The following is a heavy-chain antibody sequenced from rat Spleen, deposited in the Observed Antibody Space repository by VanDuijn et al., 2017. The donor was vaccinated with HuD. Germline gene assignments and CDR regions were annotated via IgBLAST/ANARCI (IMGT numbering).Heavy chain of an antibody. Sequence: QVQLKESGPGLVQPSQTLSLSCTVSGFSLTTYHVSWVRQPPGKSLVWMGTIWAGGSTYYNSALKSRLSISRDTSKSQVFLKMNSLQTEDTAIYFCTRGPPRDAVEHYYGYYFYYWGQGVMVTVSS. CDR3: TRGPPRDAVEHYYGYYFYY. D-gene: IGHD1-1*01. V-gene: IGHV2-15*01. CDR2: IWAGGST. CDR1: GFSLTTYH. J-gene: IGHJ2*01.